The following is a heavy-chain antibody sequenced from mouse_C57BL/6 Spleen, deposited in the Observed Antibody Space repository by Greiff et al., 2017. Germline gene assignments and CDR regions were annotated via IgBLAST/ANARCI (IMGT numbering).Heavy chain of an antibody. V-gene: IGHV1-61*01. D-gene: IGHD1-1*01. CDR1: GYTFTSYW. J-gene: IGHJ2*01. Sequence: QVQLQQPGAELVRPGSSVKLSCKASGYTFTSYWMDLVKQRPGQGLEWIGNIYPSDSETHYNQKFKDKATLTVDKSSSTAYMQLSSLTSEDSAVYYCATFITTVGEGFDYWGQGTTLTVSS. CDR3: ATFITTVGEGFDY. CDR2: IYPSDSET.